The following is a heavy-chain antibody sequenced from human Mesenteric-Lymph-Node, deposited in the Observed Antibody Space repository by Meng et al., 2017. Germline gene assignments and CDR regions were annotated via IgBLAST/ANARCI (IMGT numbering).Heavy chain of an antibody. J-gene: IGHJ4*02. Sequence: QGQLVQFGAEVKKPGASVKVSCKASGYTFTDYYMHWVRQAPGQGLEWMGRINPNSGGTHYAQKFQGRVTMTRDTSITTAYMELSRLRSDDTAVYYCARSMGSGGWYVDYWGQGTLVTVSS. CDR3: ARSMGSGGWYVDY. CDR2: INPNSGGT. D-gene: IGHD6-19*01. CDR1: GYTFTDYY. V-gene: IGHV1-2*06.